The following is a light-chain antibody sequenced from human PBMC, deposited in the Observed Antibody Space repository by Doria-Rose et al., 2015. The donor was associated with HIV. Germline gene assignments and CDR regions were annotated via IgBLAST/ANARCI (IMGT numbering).Light chain of an antibody. J-gene: IGKJ5*01. V-gene: IGKV3-20*01. CDR2: DAS. CDR3: QQYGTSRGT. CDR1: QRVKSSY. Sequence: TQSPGTLSLSPGERATLSCRASQRVKSSYLAWYQQKPGQTPRLLIYDASTRATGIPDRFSGSGYVTDFTLTISRLEPEDVAVYYCQQYGTSRGTFGQGTRLEIK.